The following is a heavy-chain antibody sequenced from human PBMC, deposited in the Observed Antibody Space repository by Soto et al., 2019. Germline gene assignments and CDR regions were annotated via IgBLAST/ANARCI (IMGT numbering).Heavy chain of an antibody. CDR2: ISSSSSYI. V-gene: IGHV3-21*01. CDR1: GGTCSSYS. CDR3: ARDSVPARDYYYYGMDV. D-gene: IGHD1-26*01. J-gene: IGHJ6*02. Sequence: VGFIRLSCAASGGTCSSYSMSWVRQAPGKGLEWVSSISSSSSYIYYADSVKGRFTISRDNAKNSLYLQMNSLRAEDTAVYYCARDSVPARDYYYYGMDVWGQGTTVTV.